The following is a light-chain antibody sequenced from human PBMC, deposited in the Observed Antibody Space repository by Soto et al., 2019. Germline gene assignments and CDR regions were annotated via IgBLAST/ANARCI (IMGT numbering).Light chain of an antibody. J-gene: IGKJ2*01. CDR3: MQALQTPYT. Sequence: DIVMTQSPLSLPVTPGEPASISCRSSQSLLHSNGYNYLDWYLQKPGQSPQLLIYLGSNRASGVPDRFSGRGSGKDFTLKISRVEAEDVGVYYCMQALQTPYTFGQGTKVDTK. V-gene: IGKV2-28*01. CDR1: QSLLHSNGYNY. CDR2: LGS.